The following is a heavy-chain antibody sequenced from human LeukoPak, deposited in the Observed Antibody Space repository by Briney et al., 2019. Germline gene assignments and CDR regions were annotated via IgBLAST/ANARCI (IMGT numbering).Heavy chain of an antibody. CDR2: ISSSSIYI. D-gene: IGHD1-26*01. CDR1: GFTFSSYT. V-gene: IGHV3-21*01. CDR3: ARDPSGSYYRFDY. J-gene: IGHJ4*02. Sequence: GGSLRLSCAASGFTFSSYTMNWVRQAPGKGLEWVSSISSSSIYIYYADSVEGRFTISRDNAKNSLYLQMNSLRAEDTAVYYCARDPSGSYYRFDYWGQGTLVTVSS.